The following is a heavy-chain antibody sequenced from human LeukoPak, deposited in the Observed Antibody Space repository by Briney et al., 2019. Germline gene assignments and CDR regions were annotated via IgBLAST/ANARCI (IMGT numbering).Heavy chain of an antibody. CDR3: ARRGYSYGFDY. J-gene: IGHJ4*02. CDR2: IYYSGST. V-gene: IGHV4-59*01. D-gene: IGHD5-18*01. Sequence: SETLSLTCTVSGGSISSYYWSWIRQPPGKGLEWIGYIYYSGSTNYNPSLKSRVTISVDTSRNQFSLKLSSVTAADTAVYYCARRGYSYGFDYWGQGTLVIVSS. CDR1: GGSISSYY.